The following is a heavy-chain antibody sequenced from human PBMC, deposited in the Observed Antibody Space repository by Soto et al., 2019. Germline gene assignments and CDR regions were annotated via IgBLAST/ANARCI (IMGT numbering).Heavy chain of an antibody. V-gene: IGHV4-59*08. CDR3: ARFGVSHGKYYDFWSGYYLGDNDYYYYYYMDV. D-gene: IGHD3-3*01. J-gene: IGHJ6*03. Sequence: SETLSLTCTVSGGSISSYYWSWIRQPPGKGLEWIGYIYYSGSTNYNPSLKSRVTISVDKSKNQFSLKLSSVTAADTAVYYCARFGVSHGKYYDFWSGYYLGDNDYYYYYYMDVWGKGTTVTVSS. CDR1: GGSISSYY. CDR2: IYYSGST.